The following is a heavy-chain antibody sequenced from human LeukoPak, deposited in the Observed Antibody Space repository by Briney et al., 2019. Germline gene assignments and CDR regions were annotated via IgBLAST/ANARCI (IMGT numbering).Heavy chain of an antibody. CDR1: GFTFSDYY. Sequence: PGGSLRLSCAASGFTFSDYYMSWIRQAPGKGLEWVSYISSSAATIYYADSVKGRFTISRDNAKKSLYLQMNSLRAEDTAVYYCAKDGCSSTSCLPYYYYYYMDVWGKGTTVTISS. CDR3: AKDGCSSTSCLPYYYYYYMDV. CDR2: ISSSAATI. D-gene: IGHD2-2*01. V-gene: IGHV3-11*04. J-gene: IGHJ6*03.